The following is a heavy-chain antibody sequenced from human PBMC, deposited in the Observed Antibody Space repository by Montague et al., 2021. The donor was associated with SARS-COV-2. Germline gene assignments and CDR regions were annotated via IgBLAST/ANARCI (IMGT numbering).Heavy chain of an antibody. CDR3: ASSLPGNQFPFDY. Sequence: TLSLTCSVYGGSISSGGHYWTWLRQRPGGDLEWLGYLYYNGMTHYSPSLKSRASFSLDTSKNQFSLKLTSATATDSALYFCASSLPGNQFPFDYWGQGALVTVSS. CDR2: LYYNGMT. V-gene: IGHV4-31*03. J-gene: IGHJ4*02. CDR1: GGSISSGGHY. D-gene: IGHD1-14*01.